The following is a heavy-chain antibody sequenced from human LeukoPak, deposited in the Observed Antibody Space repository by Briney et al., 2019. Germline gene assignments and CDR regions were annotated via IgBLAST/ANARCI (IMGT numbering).Heavy chain of an antibody. Sequence: ASVKVSCKASGYTFTNYYLFWVRQAPGQGLEWMGVINPSGGSTSYAQKFQGRVTTTRDTSTSTVYMELSSLRSEDTAVYYCARRSPAYCGGDCYLDCWGQGTLVTVSS. CDR2: INPSGGST. J-gene: IGHJ4*02. CDR3: ARRSPAYCGGDCYLDC. D-gene: IGHD2-21*02. V-gene: IGHV1-46*01. CDR1: GYTFTNYY.